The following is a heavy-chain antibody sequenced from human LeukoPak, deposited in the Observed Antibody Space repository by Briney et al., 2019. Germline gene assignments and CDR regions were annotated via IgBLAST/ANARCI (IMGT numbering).Heavy chain of an antibody. CDR2: IYNSGNT. D-gene: IGHD6-6*01. CDR3: ARGLGSSSTNNNWFDP. Sequence: PSQTLSLTCTVSGGSISSGGYYWTWIRQLPERGLEWIGYIYNSGNTYYHPSLKSRVSISGDTSKNQFSLKLSSLTAADTAVYFCARGLGSSSTNNNWFDPWGQGTLVTVSS. J-gene: IGHJ5*02. V-gene: IGHV4-31*03. CDR1: GGSISSGGYY.